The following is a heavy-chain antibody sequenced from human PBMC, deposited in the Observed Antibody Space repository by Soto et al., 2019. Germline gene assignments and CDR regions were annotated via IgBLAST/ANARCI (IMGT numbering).Heavy chain of an antibody. J-gene: IGHJ4*02. CDR2: ISYDGSKK. CDR3: AREGVRDGYNYY. D-gene: IGHD5-12*01. V-gene: IGHV3-30*03. CDR1: GFTFSSYG. Sequence: QVQLVESGGGVVQPGRSLRLSCAASGFTFSSYGMHWVRQAPGKGLEWVAVISYDGSKKYYADSVKGRFTISRDNSKNTLYVQMNSLRADDTAVYYCAREGVRDGYNYYWGQGTLVTVSS.